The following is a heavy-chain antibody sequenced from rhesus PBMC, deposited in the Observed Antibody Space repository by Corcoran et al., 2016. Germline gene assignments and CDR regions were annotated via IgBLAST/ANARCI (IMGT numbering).Heavy chain of an antibody. CDR1: GGSISDSYR. J-gene: IGHJ4*01. D-gene: IGHD3-9*01. Sequence: QVQLQQWGEGLVKPSETLSLTCAVYGGSISDSYRWSWIRQPPGKGLEWIGYIYGSCTSTNYNPSLKSRVTISKYTSKNQFSLKLSSVTAADTAVYYCARDYYEDDYGYDDYWGQGVLVTVSS. V-gene: IGHV4S10*01. CDR3: ARDYYEDDYGYDDY. CDR2: IYGSCTST.